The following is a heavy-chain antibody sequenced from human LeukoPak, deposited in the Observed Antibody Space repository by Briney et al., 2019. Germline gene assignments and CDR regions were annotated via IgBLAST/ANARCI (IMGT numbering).Heavy chain of an antibody. CDR3: ARVAAIEEVPAAPHLFDY. D-gene: IGHD2-2*01. V-gene: IGHV4-39*07. CDR1: GGSISSSSYS. Sequence: PSETLSLTCTVSGGSISSSSYSWGWIRQPPGKGLEWIGSIYYSGSTYYNPSLKSRVTISVDTSKNQFSLKLISVTAADTAVYYCARVAAIEEVPAAPHLFDYWGQGTLVTVSS. CDR2: IYYSGST. J-gene: IGHJ4*02.